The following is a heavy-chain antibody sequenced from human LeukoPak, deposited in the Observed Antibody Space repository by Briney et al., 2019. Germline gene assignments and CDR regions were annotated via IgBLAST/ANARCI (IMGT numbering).Heavy chain of an antibody. D-gene: IGHD3-10*01. CDR2: IYYSGST. V-gene: IGHV4-59*08. Sequence: SETLSLTRTVSGGSISSYHWSWIRQPPGKGLEWIGYIYYSGSTNYNPSLKSRVTISVDTSKNHFSLKLSSVTAADTAVYYCARQRPYYYGSGSYYHDYWGQGTLVTVSS. CDR1: GGSISSYH. CDR3: ARQRPYYYGSGSYYHDY. J-gene: IGHJ4*02.